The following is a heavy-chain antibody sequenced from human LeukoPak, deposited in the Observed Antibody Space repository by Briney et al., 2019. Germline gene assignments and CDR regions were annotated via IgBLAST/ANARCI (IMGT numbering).Heavy chain of an antibody. CDR2: ISGSGGST. J-gene: IGHJ4*02. CDR1: GFTFSSYA. Sequence: SGGSLRLSCAASGFTFSSYAISWVRQAPGKGLEWVSAISGSGGSTYYADSVKGRFTISRDNSKNTLYLQMNSLRAEDTAVYYCAKDSPDVDTAMVSLFDYWGQGTLVTVSS. CDR3: AKDSPDVDTAMVSLFDY. V-gene: IGHV3-23*01. D-gene: IGHD5-18*01.